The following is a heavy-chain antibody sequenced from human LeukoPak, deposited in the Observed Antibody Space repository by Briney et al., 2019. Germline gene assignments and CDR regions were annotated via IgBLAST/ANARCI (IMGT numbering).Heavy chain of an antibody. CDR1: GGSISSSSYY. V-gene: IGHV4-39*07. CDR2: INYSGSA. Sequence: PSETLSLTCTVSGGSISSSSYYWGWIRQPPGKGLEWIGSINYSGSAYYNPSLKSRVTISVDTSKNQFSLKLSSVTAADTAVYYCARVDDFWSGPDYWGQGTLVTVSS. J-gene: IGHJ4*02. CDR3: ARVDDFWSGPDY. D-gene: IGHD3-3*01.